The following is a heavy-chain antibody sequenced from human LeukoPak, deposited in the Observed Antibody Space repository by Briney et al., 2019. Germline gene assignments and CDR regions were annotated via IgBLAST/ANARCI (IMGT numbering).Heavy chain of an antibody. V-gene: IGHV3-21*01. CDR1: GFTFSNYN. CDR3: ARGRYDVLAGYQPPYFDY. Sequence: EGSLRLSCAASGFTFSNYNINWVRQAPGKGLEWVSSISTSSSYKYYADSVKGRFTISRDNAKDSLYLQMNSLRAEDTAVYYCARGRYDVLAGYQPPYFDYWGQGTLVTVSS. CDR2: ISTSSSYK. D-gene: IGHD3-9*01. J-gene: IGHJ4*02.